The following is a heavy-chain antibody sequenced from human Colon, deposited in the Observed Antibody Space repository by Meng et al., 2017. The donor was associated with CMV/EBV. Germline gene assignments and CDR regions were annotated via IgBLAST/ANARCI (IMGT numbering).Heavy chain of an antibody. CDR2: INPHTANP. J-gene: IGHJ1*01. CDR3: ATGSVAAGGKGY. Sequence: SCKVPGYRCTRKSINWVRQRPEQGMEWMGYINPHTANPTYFKGFTGRFVFSLDTSVSTEYLQISSLEAEDTAVYYCATGSVAAGGKGYWGQGTLVTVSS. CDR1: GYRCTRKS. D-gene: IGHD6-13*01. V-gene: IGHV7-4-1*02.